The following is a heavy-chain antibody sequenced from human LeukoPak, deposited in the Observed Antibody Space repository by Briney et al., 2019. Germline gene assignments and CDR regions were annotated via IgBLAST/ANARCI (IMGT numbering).Heavy chain of an antibody. CDR1: GGSISSGDYY. CDR2: IYYSGST. V-gene: IGHV4-30-4*08. Sequence: SETLSLTCTVSGGSISSGDYYWSWIRQPPGKGLEWIGYIYYSGSTYYNPSLKSRVTISVDRSKNQFSLKLSSVTAADTAVYYCARSCSSTSCSVYWGQGTLVTVSS. D-gene: IGHD2-2*01. CDR3: ARSCSSTSCSVY. J-gene: IGHJ4*02.